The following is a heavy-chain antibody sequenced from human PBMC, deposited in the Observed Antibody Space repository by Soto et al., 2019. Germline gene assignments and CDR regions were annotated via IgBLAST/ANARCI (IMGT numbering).Heavy chain of an antibody. CDR1: GGTFSRSA. CDR2: IIPVFGTA. CDR3: ARDRPERGKDV. V-gene: IGHV1-69*06. Sequence: ASVKVSCKASGGTFSRSAISGVRQAAGQGLEWMGAIIPVFGTAHYAQKFQGRVTITADKPTSTAYMELSRLRSEDTAVYYCARDRPERGKDVWGQGTTVTVSS. J-gene: IGHJ6*02.